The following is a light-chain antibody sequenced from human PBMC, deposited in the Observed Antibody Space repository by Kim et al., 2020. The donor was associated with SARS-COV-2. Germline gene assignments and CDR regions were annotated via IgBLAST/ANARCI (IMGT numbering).Light chain of an antibody. J-gene: IGLJ3*02. V-gene: IGLV3-1*01. CDR1: KLGDKY. CDR3: QVWDSTTWV. Sequence: VSPGQTATITCSGDKLGDKYVCWYQQKPGQSPVLVIYRDIKRPSGIPERFSGSNSGNTAPLTISGTQAMDEADYYCQVWDSTTWVFGGGTQLTVL. CDR2: RDI.